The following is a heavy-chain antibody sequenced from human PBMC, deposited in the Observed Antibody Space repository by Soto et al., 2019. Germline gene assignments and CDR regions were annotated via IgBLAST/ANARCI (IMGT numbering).Heavy chain of an antibody. V-gene: IGHV4-31*03. CDR2: IYYSGST. CDR3: ARAHLPPFGELWFDY. D-gene: IGHD3-10*01. J-gene: IGHJ4*02. CDR1: GGSISSGGYY. Sequence: QVQLQESGPGLVKPSQTLSLTCTVSGGSISSGGYYWSWIRQHPGKGLEWIGYIYYSGSTYYNPSLKSRVTIAVDTAKNQFSLKLSSVTAADTAVYYCARAHLPPFGELWFDYWGQGTLVTVSS.